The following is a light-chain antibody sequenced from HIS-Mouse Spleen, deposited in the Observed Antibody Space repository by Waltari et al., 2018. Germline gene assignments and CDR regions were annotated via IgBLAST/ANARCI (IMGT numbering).Light chain of an antibody. Sequence: QSALTQPPSASASPGQSVTISCTGTSRDVGGYNYVSWYQQHPGKAPKLVIYEVSKRPSGVPDRCSASTSDNTASLTVSGLQAEEEADYYCSSYAGSNNYVFGTGTKVTVL. CDR2: EVS. V-gene: IGLV2-8*01. J-gene: IGLJ1*01. CDR1: SRDVGGYNY. CDR3: SSYAGSNNYV.